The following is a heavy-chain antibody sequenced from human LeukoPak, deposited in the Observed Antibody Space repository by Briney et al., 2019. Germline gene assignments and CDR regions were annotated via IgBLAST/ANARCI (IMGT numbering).Heavy chain of an antibody. Sequence: ASVKVSCKVSGYTLTELSVHWVRQAPGKGLEWMGGFDPEDGETIYAQKFQGRVTMTEDTSTDTAYMELSSLRSEDTAVYYCATGTTVVTRVVDWYFDLWGRGTLVTVSS. D-gene: IGHD4-23*01. V-gene: IGHV1-24*01. J-gene: IGHJ2*01. CDR2: FDPEDGET. CDR1: GYTLTELS. CDR3: ATGTTVVTRVVDWYFDL.